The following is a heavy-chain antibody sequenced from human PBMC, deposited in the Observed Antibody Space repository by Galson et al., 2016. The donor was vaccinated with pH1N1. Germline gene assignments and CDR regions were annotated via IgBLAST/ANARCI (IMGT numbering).Heavy chain of an antibody. J-gene: IGHJ4*02. CDR3: AREWRIGAAGPLDS. D-gene: IGHD6-13*01. CDR2: IGSSGNV. Sequence: SLRLSCAASGFTLSDYYMNWIRETPERGLEWLSSIGSSGNVAYADSVKGRFTISRDNAQNSLLLQMDSLRVDDTALYYCAREWRIGAAGPLDSWGQGALVIVSS. V-gene: IGHV3-11*01. CDR1: GFTLSDYY.